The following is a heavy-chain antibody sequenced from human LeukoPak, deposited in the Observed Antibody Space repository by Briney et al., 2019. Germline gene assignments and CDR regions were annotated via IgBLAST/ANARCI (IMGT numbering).Heavy chain of an antibody. CDR3: ARVVGTTTHYYDSSGYTSFDY. Sequence: SETLSLTCTVSGCSISSSYYWGWIRQPPGKGLEWIGSIYYSGSTYYNPSLKSRVTISVDTSKNQFSLKLSSVTAADTAVYYCARVVGTTTHYYDSSGYTSFDYWGQGTLVTVSS. V-gene: IGHV4-39*07. CDR2: IYYSGST. J-gene: IGHJ4*02. D-gene: IGHD3-22*01. CDR1: GCSISSSYY.